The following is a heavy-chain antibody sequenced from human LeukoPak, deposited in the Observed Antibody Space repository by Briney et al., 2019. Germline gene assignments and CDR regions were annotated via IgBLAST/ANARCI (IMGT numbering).Heavy chain of an antibody. CDR3: ARSYDFWSGYLDY. Sequence: GESLKISCKGSGSRFTSYWIGWVRQMPGKGLEWMGIIYPGDSDTRYSPSFQGQVTISADKSISTAYLQWSSLKASDTAMYYCARSYDFWSGYLDYWGQGTLVAVSS. CDR1: GSRFTSYW. CDR2: IYPGDSDT. J-gene: IGHJ4*02. V-gene: IGHV5-51*01. D-gene: IGHD3-3*01.